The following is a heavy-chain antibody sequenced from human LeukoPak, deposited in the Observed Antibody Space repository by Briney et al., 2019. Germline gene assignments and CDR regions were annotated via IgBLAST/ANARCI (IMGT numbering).Heavy chain of an antibody. J-gene: IGHJ5*02. D-gene: IGHD6-19*01. CDR2: IIPIFGTA. Sequence: SVKVSCKASGGTFSSYAISWVRQAPGQGLEWMGGIIPIFGTANYAQKFQGRVTITADKSTSTAYMELSSLRSEDTAVYYCAEAVAGTSWFDPWGQGTLVTVSS. V-gene: IGHV1-69*06. CDR1: GGTFSSYA. CDR3: AEAVAGTSWFDP.